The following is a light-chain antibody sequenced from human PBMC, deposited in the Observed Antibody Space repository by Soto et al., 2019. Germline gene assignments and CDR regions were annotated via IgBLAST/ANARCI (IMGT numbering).Light chain of an antibody. Sequence: QSVLTQPPSVSGSPGQSITISCTGTSSDVGSYNLVSWYQQHPGKAPKLMLYEVSKRPSGVSNRFSGSKSGNTASLTISGLKAEDEADYYCCSYAGSSTYVFGTGTKVTVL. CDR2: EVS. CDR1: SSDVGSYNL. V-gene: IGLV2-23*02. J-gene: IGLJ1*01. CDR3: CSYAGSSTYV.